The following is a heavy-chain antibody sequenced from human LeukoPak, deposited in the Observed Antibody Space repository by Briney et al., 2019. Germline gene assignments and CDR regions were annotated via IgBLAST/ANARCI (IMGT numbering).Heavy chain of an antibody. CDR2: IIPILSIA. Sequence: GASVKVSCKTSGGTFSSYSISWVRQAPGQGLEWMGRIIPILSIANYAQKFQGRVTITADKSTSTAYMELSSLRSEDTAVYYCARDMQNYRSTWYPGSWFDPWGQGTLVTVSS. J-gene: IGHJ5*02. D-gene: IGHD6-13*01. CDR1: GGTFSSYS. V-gene: IGHV1-69*04. CDR3: ARDMQNYRSTWYPGSWFDP.